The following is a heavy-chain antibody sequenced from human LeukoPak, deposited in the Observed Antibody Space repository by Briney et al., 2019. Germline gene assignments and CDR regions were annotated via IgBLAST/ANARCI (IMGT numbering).Heavy chain of an antibody. D-gene: IGHD3-22*01. CDR1: GGSISSSNW. Sequence: ASGTLSLTCAVSGGSISSSNWWSWARQPPGKGLEWIGEIYHSGSTNYNPSLKSRVTISVDKSKNQFSLKLSSVTAADTAVYYCARALIVVGYYYYYYMDVWGKGTTVTVSS. J-gene: IGHJ6*03. V-gene: IGHV4-4*02. CDR3: ARALIVVGYYYYYYMDV. CDR2: IYHSGST.